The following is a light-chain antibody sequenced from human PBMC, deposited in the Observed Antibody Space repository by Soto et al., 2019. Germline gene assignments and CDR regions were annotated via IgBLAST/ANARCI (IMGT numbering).Light chain of an antibody. CDR2: AAS. CDR1: QGIRND. CDR3: QQDNSFPLT. J-gene: IGKJ5*01. V-gene: IGKV1-6*01. Sequence: AVLMTQSPASLSASVGDRVTITCRASQGIRNDLAWYQQKPGKAPKLLIYAASSLHSGVPSRFSGSGSGTDFTLTISSLQPEDFATHYCQQDNSFPLTFGQGTRLEI.